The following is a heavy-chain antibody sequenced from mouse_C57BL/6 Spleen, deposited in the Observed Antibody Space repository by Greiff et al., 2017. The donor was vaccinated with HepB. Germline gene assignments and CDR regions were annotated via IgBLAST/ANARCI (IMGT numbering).Heavy chain of an antibody. J-gene: IGHJ4*01. Sequence: VQLQQSGAELVRPGSSVKLSCKASGYTFTSYWMHWVKQRPIQGLEWIGNIDPSDSETHYNQKFKDKATLTVDKSSSTAYMQLSSLTSEDSAVYYCARETYGNYPLYAMDYWGQGTSVTVSS. D-gene: IGHD2-1*01. CDR2: IDPSDSET. CDR3: ARETYGNYPLYAMDY. V-gene: IGHV1-52*01. CDR1: GYTFTSYW.